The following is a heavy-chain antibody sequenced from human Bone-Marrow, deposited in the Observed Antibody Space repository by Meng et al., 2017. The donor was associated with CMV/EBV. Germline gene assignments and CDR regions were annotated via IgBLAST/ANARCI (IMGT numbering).Heavy chain of an antibody. Sequence: SETLSLTCTVSGGSISSYYWSWIRQPPGKGLEWIGYIYYSGSTNYNPSLKSRVTISVDTSKNQSSLKLSSVTAADTAVYYCARLAGGGFAYWGQGTRVTFSS. J-gene: IGHJ4*02. CDR2: IYYSGST. CDR1: GGSISSYY. V-gene: IGHV4-59*01. D-gene: IGHD3-10*01. CDR3: ARLAGGGFAY.